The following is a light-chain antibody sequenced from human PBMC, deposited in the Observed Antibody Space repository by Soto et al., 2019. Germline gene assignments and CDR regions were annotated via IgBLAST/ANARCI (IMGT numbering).Light chain of an antibody. Sequence: EIVLTQSPGTLSLSPGERATLSCRASQSVSSNYLAWYRHKPGQAPRLLIYGASNRATDIPDRFSGSGSGTDFTLTITRLEPEDFAVYYCQQYGSSPPTFGPGTKVEIK. CDR2: GAS. V-gene: IGKV3-20*01. J-gene: IGKJ1*01. CDR1: QSVSSNY. CDR3: QQYGSSPPT.